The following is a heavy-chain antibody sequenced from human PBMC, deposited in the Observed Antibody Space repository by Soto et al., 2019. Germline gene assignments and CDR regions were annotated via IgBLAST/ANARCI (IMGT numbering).Heavy chain of an antibody. D-gene: IGHD6-25*01. CDR3: ARVFSSGSGWMYYFDF. CDR2: IFHTGGT. V-gene: IGHV4-4*02. J-gene: IGHJ4*02. CDR1: SDSIAGENW. Sequence: QVQLQESGPGLVKPSETLSLTCTVSSDSIAGENWWSWVRQPPGMGLEWIGEIFHTGGTNYNPSLKSRVTMELDKCKNQISLKLISATAADTAVYYCARVFSSGSGWMYYFDFWGQGTLVSVSS.